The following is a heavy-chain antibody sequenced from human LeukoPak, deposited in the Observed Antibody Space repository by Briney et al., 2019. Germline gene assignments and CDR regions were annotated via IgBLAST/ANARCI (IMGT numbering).Heavy chain of an antibody. CDR2: IYYSGST. D-gene: IGHD2-2*01. V-gene: IGHV4-59*08. CDR3: ARLGDIVVVPAANWFDP. J-gene: IGHJ5*02. Sequence: SETLSLTCAVYGGSFSGYYWSWIRQPPGKGLEWIGYIYYSGSTNYNPSLKSRVTISVDTSKNQFSLKLSSVTAADTAVYYCARLGDIVVVPAANWFDPWGQGTLVTVSS. CDR1: GGSFSGYY.